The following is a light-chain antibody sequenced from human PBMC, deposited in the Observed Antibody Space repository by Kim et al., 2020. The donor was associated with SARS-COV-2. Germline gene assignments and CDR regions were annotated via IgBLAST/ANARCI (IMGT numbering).Light chain of an antibody. CDR3: LLSIGGARV. CDR2: DTT. V-gene: IGLV7-46*01. J-gene: IGLJ2*01. CDR1: AGAGTSGQY. Sequence: PGEPVTHPCGPSAGAGTSGQYPYWFQQKPGQAPRTLIYDTTRRHSWTPVRFSGSLLGDKAALTLSGAQLEDEADYYCLLSIGGARVFGGGTQLTVL.